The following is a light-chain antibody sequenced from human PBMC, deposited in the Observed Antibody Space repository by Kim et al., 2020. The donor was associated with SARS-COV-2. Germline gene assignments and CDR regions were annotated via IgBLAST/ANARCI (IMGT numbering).Light chain of an antibody. V-gene: IGKV3-20*01. Sequence: SPGERATLSCRASQSVSSRSLAWYQQKPGQAPRLLIYGASIRVTGIAGRFSGSGSGTDFTLTISRLEPEDFAVYYCQQYGTSLITFGQGTRLEIK. CDR3: QQYGTSLIT. CDR1: QSVSSRS. CDR2: GAS. J-gene: IGKJ5*01.